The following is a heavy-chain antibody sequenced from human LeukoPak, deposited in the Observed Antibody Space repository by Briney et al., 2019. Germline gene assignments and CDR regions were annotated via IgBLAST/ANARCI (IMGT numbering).Heavy chain of an antibody. D-gene: IGHD2-8*01. J-gene: IGHJ4*02. V-gene: IGHV3-48*01. CDR1: GFSFSSYS. CDR2: ITGSSSPI. CDR3: AKDSGVNYFDY. Sequence: PGGSLRLSCAASGFSFSSYSMNWVRQAPGKGLEWVSYITGSSSPIYYADSVEGRFTISRDNAKNSLYLQMNSLRAEDTAVYYCAKDSGVNYFDYWGQGTLVTVSS.